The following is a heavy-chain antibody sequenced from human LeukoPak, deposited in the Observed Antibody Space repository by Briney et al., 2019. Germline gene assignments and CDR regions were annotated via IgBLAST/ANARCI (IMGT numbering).Heavy chain of an antibody. Sequence: GGSLRLSCAASGFTFSDYAMHWVRQAPGKGLEWVAVMSYGGSNEYHADSVKGRFSISRDNSQNTLYLQMNSLRPDDTAVYYCARNKPMTGFFGMDVWGQGTTVTVSS. CDR1: GFTFSDYA. CDR2: MSYGGSNE. CDR3: ARNKPMTGFFGMDV. D-gene: IGHD3-9*01. J-gene: IGHJ6*02. V-gene: IGHV3-30*04.